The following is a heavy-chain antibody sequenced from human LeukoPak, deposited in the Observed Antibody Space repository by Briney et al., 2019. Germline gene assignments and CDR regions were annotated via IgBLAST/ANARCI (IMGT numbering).Heavy chain of an antibody. CDR1: GFTLSSHW. CDR3: ATAELGAPSSGSYLPHGY. CDR2: MKQDGSEK. J-gene: IGHJ4*02. Sequence: GGSLRLSCAASGFTLSSHWMSWVRQAPGKGLEWVANMKQDGSEKYYVDSVKGRFTISRDNAKNSLYLQMNSLRAEDTAVYYCATAELGAPSSGSYLPHGYWGQGTLVTVSS. V-gene: IGHV3-7*03. D-gene: IGHD3-10*01.